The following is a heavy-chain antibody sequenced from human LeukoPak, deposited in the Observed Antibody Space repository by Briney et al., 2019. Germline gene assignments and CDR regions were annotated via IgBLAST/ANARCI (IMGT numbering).Heavy chain of an antibody. D-gene: IGHD1-26*01. CDR3: AKDGGTHFDH. Sequence: GGSLRLSCAASGFTFSRYSVNWVRQAPGKGLEWVSYISSSGTTISYAQSVKGRFTITRDNAQNSLTLHMNTLRADDTAVYYCAKDGGTHFDHWGQGTLVTVSS. J-gene: IGHJ4*02. V-gene: IGHV3-48*01. CDR1: GFTFSRYS. CDR2: ISSSGTTI.